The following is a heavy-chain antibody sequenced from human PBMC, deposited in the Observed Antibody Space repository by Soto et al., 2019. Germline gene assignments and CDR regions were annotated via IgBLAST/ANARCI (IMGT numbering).Heavy chain of an antibody. D-gene: IGHD4-4*01. CDR3: VRGGSNYAS. V-gene: IGHV3-7*01. CDR1: GFTVSDSW. Sequence: EVQLVESGGGLVQPGGSLRLSCTASGFTVSDSWMTWVRQAPGKGLEWVARIKPDESEKKYADSVKGRFSISRDNAKKSMYLQMDSLRGEDTAVYYCVRGGSNYASWGQGTLVTVSS. CDR2: IKPDESEK. J-gene: IGHJ5*02.